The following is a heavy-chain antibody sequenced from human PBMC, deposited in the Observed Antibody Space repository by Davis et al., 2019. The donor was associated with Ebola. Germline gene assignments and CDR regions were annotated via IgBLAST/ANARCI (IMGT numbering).Heavy chain of an antibody. CDR2: IYPADSDT. CDR3: ARHPAAADNHWFDP. CDR1: GYSFTNYW. D-gene: IGHD6-13*01. J-gene: IGHJ5*02. V-gene: IGHV5-51*01. Sequence: GESLKISCKGSGYSFTNYWIGWVRQMPGRGLEWMGIIYPADSDTRYNPSFQGHVTLSVDKSISTAYLQWSSLEASDTAIYYCARHPAAADNHWFDPWGQGTLVTVSS.